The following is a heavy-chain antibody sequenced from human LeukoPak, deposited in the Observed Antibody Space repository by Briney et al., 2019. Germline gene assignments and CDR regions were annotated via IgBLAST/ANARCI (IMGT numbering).Heavy chain of an antibody. CDR2: IYYSGST. D-gene: IGHD3-10*01. CDR1: GGSISSSY. CDR3: ARIRYGSNIYRYYYMDV. V-gene: IGHV4-59*01. J-gene: IGHJ6*03. Sequence: SETLSLTCTVSGGSISSSYWSWIRQPPGKGLERIGYIYYSGSTNYNPSLKSRVTISVDTSKNQFSLKVTSVTAADTAVYYCARIRYGSNIYRYYYMDVWGNGTTVIVSS.